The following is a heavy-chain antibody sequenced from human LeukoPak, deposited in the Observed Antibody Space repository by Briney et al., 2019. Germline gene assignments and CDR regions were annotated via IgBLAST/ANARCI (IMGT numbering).Heavy chain of an antibody. J-gene: IGHJ6*02. V-gene: IGHV1-69*01. CDR2: NIPIFGTA. D-gene: IGHD2-15*01. CDR3: ARGYCSGGSCYSGDYYYYGMDV. CDR1: GGTFSSYA. Sequence: ASVKVSCKASGGTFSSYAISWVRQAPGQGLEWMGGNIPIFGTANYAQKFQGRVTITADESTSTAYMELSSLRSEDTAVYYCARGYCSGGSCYSGDYYYYGMDVWGQGTTVTVSS.